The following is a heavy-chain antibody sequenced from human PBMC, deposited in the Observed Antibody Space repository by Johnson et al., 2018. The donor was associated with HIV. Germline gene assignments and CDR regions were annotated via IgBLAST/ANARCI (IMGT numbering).Heavy chain of an antibody. V-gene: IGHV3-30*14. J-gene: IGHJ3*02. CDR2: ISFDGHNE. D-gene: IGHD5-24*01. CDR3: ATACRDGYTCDVYDI. CDR1: EFSFSDYG. Sequence: QVQLVESGGGLVQPGKSVRLSCAASEFSFSDYGMHWVRQAPGKGLEWVAVISFDGHNEYYADSVRGRFTISSDNPKNTLYLQMTSRRAEDTALYYCATACRDGYTCDVYDIWGLGKMVTVS.